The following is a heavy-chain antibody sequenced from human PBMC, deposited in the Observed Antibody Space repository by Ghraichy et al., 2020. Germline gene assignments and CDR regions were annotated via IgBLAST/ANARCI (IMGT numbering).Heavy chain of an antibody. D-gene: IGHD3-3*01. CDR2: INPNSGGT. Sequence: ASVKVSCKASGYTFTGYYMHWVRQAPGQGLEWMGWINPNSGGTNYAQKFQGRVTMTRDTSISTAYMELSRLRSDDTAVYYCARDVIPRTGKGFFSLEWSLPHYYYGMDVWGQGTTVTVSS. CDR1: GYTFTGYY. J-gene: IGHJ6*02. V-gene: IGHV1-2*02. CDR3: ARDVIPRTGKGFFSLEWSLPHYYYGMDV.